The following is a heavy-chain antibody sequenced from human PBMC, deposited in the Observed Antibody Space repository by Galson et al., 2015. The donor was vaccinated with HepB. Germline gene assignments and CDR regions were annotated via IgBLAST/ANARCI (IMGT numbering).Heavy chain of an antibody. J-gene: IGHJ5*02. V-gene: IGHV4-30-2*06. D-gene: IGHD5-24*01. CDR1: GGSISSGGSS. CDR3: ARDRDQAWIDA. Sequence: TLSLTCTVSGGSISSGGSSWSWIRRSAGKGLEWIGYIYHSGTTYYNPSLKSRVTISIDKSSNQFFLRLSSLTAADTAVYYCARDRDQAWIDAWGQGTLVTVSS. CDR2: IYHSGTT.